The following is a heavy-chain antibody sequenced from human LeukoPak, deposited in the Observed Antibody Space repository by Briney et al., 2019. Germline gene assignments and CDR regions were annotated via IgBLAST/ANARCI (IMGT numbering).Heavy chain of an antibody. D-gene: IGHD6-13*01. V-gene: IGHV4-31*03. CDR3: ARGRGSSSWYYFDY. Sequence: NPSQTLSLTCTVSGGSISSGGYYWSWIRQHPGKGLEWIGYIYYSGSTYYNPSLKSRVTISVDTSKNQFSLKLSSVTAADTAVYYCARGRGSSSWYYFDYWGQGTLVTVSS. J-gene: IGHJ4*02. CDR1: GGSISSGGYY. CDR2: IYYSGST.